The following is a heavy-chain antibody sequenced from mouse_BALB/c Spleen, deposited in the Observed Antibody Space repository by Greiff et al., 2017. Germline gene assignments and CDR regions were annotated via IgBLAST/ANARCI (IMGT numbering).Heavy chain of an antibody. Sequence: EVKLMESGGGLVKPGGSLKLSCAASGFTFSDYYMYWVRQTPEKRLEWVATISDGGSYTYYPDSVKGRFTISRDNAKNNLYLQMSSLKSEDTAMYYCARGGLWGAWFAYWGQGTLVTVSA. CDR2: ISDGGSYT. D-gene: IGHD1-1*02. CDR1: GFTFSDYY. J-gene: IGHJ3*01. CDR3: ARGGLWGAWFAY. V-gene: IGHV5-4*02.